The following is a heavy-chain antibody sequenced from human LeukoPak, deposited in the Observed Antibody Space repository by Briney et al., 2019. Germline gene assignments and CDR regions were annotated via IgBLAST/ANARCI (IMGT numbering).Heavy chain of an antibody. CDR1: GFTFSNSW. D-gene: IGHD2-2*01. Sequence: GSLRLSCPASGFTFSNSWMHWVCQAPEKGLEWVADIKCDGSEKCYVDSVKGRLTISRDNAKNSLYLQVNILRAEDMTVYYCVRGVGSSTSCYVRAFDFWGQGTMVTVSS. J-gene: IGHJ3*01. CDR3: VRGVGSSTSCYVRAFDF. V-gene: IGHV3-52*01. CDR2: IKCDGSEK.